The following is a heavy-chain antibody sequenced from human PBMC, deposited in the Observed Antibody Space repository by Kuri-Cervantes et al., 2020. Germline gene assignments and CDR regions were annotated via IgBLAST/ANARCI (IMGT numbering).Heavy chain of an antibody. V-gene: IGHV4-30-2*01. J-gene: IGHJ5*02. Sequence: SETLSLTCAVSGGSISSGGYSWSWIRQPPGKGLEWIGYIYHSGSTYYNPFLKSRVTISVDRSKNQFSLKLSSVTAADTAVYYCARAPGDYGLEGNNWFDPWGQGTLVTVSS. D-gene: IGHD4-17*01. CDR2: IYHSGST. CDR3: ARAPGDYGLEGNNWFDP. CDR1: GGSISSGGYS.